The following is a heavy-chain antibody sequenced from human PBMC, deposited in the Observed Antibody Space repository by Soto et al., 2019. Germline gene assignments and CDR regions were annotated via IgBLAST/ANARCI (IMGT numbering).Heavy chain of an antibody. J-gene: IGHJ2*01. CDR3: ASGTYVWGCYPNWYFDL. D-gene: IGHD3-16*02. CDR2: IYYSGST. CDR1: GGSISSSSYY. V-gene: IGHV4-39*01. Sequence: QLQLQESGPGLVKPSETLSLTCTVSGGSISSSSYYWGWIRQPPGKGLEWIGSIYYSGSTYYNPYVKSRDAISVDTSNTQCSLKVSSVTAAETAVYYCASGTYVWGCYPNWYFDLWGRGALVTVSS.